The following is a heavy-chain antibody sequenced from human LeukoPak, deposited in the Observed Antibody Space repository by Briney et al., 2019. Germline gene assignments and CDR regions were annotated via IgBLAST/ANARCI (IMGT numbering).Heavy chain of an antibody. V-gene: IGHV4-4*07. CDR3: ARVRSGSLGWFDP. CDR2: MYSGNI. J-gene: IGHJ5*02. D-gene: IGHD3-10*01. Sequence: PSETLSLTCTVSGGSISSYYWSWIRQPAGKGLEWIGRMYSGNINYNPSLKSRVTMSVDTAKNQISLKLRSVTAADTAVYYCARVRSGSLGWFDPWGQGTLVTVSS. CDR1: GGSISSYY.